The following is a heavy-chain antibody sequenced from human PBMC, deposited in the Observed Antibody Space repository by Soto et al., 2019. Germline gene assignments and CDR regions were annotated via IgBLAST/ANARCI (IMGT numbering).Heavy chain of an antibody. CDR2: IKGDGTTI. D-gene: IGHD3-3*01. CDR3: ARGIYLKYGMDV. J-gene: IGHJ6*02. V-gene: IGHV3-74*01. Sequence: EVQLVGSGGGLVQPGGSLRLSCAASGFTFSDYWMHWARQVTGKGLVWVSRIKGDGTTINYAEYVKGQYTVSRDNAKNTAYLQMNSLRAEDTAVYYLARGIYLKYGMDVWGQGTTVTVSS. CDR1: GFTFSDYW.